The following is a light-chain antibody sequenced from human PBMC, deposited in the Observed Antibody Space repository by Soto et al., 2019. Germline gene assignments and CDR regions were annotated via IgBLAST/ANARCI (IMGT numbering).Light chain of an antibody. CDR3: GTWDSSLSAVV. Sequence: QSVLTQAPSVSAAPGQKVTISCSGSSSNIGNNYVSWYQQLPGTAPKLLIYDNNKRPSGIPGRFSGSKSGTSATLGITGLQTGDEADYYCGTWDSSLSAVVFGGGTKVTVL. J-gene: IGLJ2*01. V-gene: IGLV1-51*01. CDR2: DNN. CDR1: SSNIGNNY.